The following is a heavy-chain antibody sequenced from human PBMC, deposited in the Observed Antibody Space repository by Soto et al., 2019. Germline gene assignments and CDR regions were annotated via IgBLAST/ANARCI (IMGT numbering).Heavy chain of an antibody. CDR2: IGRRSDI. D-gene: IGHD2-21*02. CDR3: AREETAWPLAYGLDV. Sequence: ALRGSCVASGCSFSTYSMHWVRQAPGKGLEWVSSIGRRSDIYYADSVKGRFTISRDNAKNSVSLQMNSLRDEDTAVYYCAREETAWPLAYGLDVWGQGTTVPVSS. CDR1: GCSFSTYS. J-gene: IGHJ6*02. V-gene: IGHV3-21*01.